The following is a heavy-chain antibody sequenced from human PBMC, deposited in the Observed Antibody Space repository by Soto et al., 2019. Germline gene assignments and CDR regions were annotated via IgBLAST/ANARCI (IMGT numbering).Heavy chain of an antibody. Sequence: GGSLRLSCTASGFTFSNYAMTWVRQAPGKGLDWVSVIGYSGGDPRYAESVKGRFTISRDNSKNTMFLQMDSLRAEDTAMYYCAKYYDKSGYVPIRAFDIWGQATMGTVSS. CDR3: AKYYDKSGYVPIRAFDI. V-gene: IGHV3-23*01. J-gene: IGHJ3*02. D-gene: IGHD3-22*01. CDR1: GFTFSNYA. CDR2: IGYSGGDP.